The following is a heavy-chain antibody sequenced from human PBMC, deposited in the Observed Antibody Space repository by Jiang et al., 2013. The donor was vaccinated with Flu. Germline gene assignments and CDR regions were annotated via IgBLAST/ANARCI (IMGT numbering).Heavy chain of an antibody. CDR3: ARGGIAARPGSPDAPNYFDY. D-gene: IGHD6-6*01. Sequence: GLVKPSQTLSLTCAVSGGSISSGGYSWSWIRQPPGKGLEWIGYIYHSGSTYYNPSLKSRVTISVDRSKNQFSLKLSSVTAADTAVYYCARGGIAARPGSPDAPNYFDYWGQGTLVTVSS. CDR2: IYHSGST. J-gene: IGHJ4*02. CDR1: GGSISSGGYS. V-gene: IGHV4-30-2*01.